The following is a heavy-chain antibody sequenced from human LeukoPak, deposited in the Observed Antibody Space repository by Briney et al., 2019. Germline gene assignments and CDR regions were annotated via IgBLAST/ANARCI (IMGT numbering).Heavy chain of an antibody. D-gene: IGHD2-2*01. Sequence: GESLKISCKGSGYSFTNYWIGWVRQMPGKGQEWVGIIYPGDSDTRYSPSFQGQVTISADKSINTAYLQRSSLKASDGAIYYCARARYCSGTSCPSPYYYMDVWGKGTTVTVSS. CDR1: GYSFTNYW. J-gene: IGHJ6*03. V-gene: IGHV5-51*01. CDR2: IYPGDSDT. CDR3: ARARYCSGTSCPSPYYYMDV.